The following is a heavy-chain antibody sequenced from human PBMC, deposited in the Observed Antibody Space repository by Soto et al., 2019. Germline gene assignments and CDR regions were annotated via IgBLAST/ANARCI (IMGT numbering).Heavy chain of an antibody. Sequence: ASVKVSCKASGYTFTSYAMHWVRQAPGQRLEWMGWINAGNGNTKYSQKFQGRVTITRDTSASTAYMELSSLRSEDTAVYYCASSYYDFWSGRYYYGMDVWGQGTTVTVSS. CDR3: ASSYYDFWSGRYYYGMDV. V-gene: IGHV1-3*01. D-gene: IGHD3-3*01. CDR1: GYTFTSYA. J-gene: IGHJ6*02. CDR2: INAGNGNT.